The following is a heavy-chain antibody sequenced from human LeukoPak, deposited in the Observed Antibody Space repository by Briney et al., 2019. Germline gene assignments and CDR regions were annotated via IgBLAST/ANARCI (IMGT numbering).Heavy chain of an antibody. J-gene: IGHJ4*02. Sequence: GGSLRLSCAASGFTFNNYAMNWVRQAPGKGLEWVSSISESGDKIDYADSVKGRFTISRDNAKSSLYLQMNSLRVEDTAVHYCARDFAIVVRATDYWGQGTLVTVSS. CDR3: ARDFAIVVRATDY. D-gene: IGHD1-26*01. CDR2: ISESGDKI. CDR1: GFTFNNYA. V-gene: IGHV3-21*01.